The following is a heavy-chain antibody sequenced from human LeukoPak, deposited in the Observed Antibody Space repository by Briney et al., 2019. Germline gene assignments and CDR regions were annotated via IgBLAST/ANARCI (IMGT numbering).Heavy chain of an antibody. CDR1: GGSVSSSSSY. CDR2: IYYSGST. Sequence: SETLSLTCTVSGGSVSSSSSYWGWIRQPPGKGLEWIGSIYYSGSTNYNPSLKSRVTISVDTSKNQFSLKLSSVTAADTAVYYCARQRRRGYYYDSTGFDYWGQGTLVTVSS. D-gene: IGHD3-22*01. J-gene: IGHJ4*02. V-gene: IGHV4-39*01. CDR3: ARQRRRGYYYDSTGFDY.